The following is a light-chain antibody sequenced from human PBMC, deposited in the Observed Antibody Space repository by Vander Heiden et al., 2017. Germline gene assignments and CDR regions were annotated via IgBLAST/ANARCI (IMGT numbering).Light chain of an antibody. CDR1: SGHSSYA. J-gene: IGLJ2*01. CDR2: HSSDRSH. Sequence: PVLSPSPFPSPPPGASVKPTCTLSSGHSSYAIAWHEQQPEKGARYVMKHSSDRSHSKGDGISDRFSGSSSGAERYLTISTLESEDEADDDCQTWGNGMGVFGGGTKLTVL. CDR3: QTWGNGMGV. V-gene: IGLV4-69*01.